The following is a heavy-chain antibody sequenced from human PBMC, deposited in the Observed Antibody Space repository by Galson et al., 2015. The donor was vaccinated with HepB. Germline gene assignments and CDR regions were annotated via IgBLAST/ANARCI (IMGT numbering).Heavy chain of an antibody. J-gene: IGHJ4*02. Sequence: SLRLSCAASRFTFNFYSMTWVRQAPGKGLEWISHISSDGGNKYYADSAKGRFSISRDNAKNSLYLQMNSLRAEDTAVYYCARDAWVDYWGQGSLVTVSS. CDR2: ISSDGGNK. V-gene: IGHV3-48*01. CDR3: ARDAWVDY. CDR1: RFTFNFYS. D-gene: IGHD7-27*01.